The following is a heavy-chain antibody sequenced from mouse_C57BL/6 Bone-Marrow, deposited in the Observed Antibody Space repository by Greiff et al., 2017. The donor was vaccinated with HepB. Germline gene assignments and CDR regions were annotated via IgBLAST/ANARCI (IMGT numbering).Heavy chain of an antibody. CDR2: GQGLEWIG. CDR1: YTFSRRVH. V-gene: IGHV1-87*01. D-gene: IGHD1-1*01. CDR3: SEDTAVYYVANYYGSTYYAMDY. Sequence: VQLQQSGPELARPWASVKISCQAFYTFSRRVHFAIRDTNYWMQWVKQRPGQGLEWIGASYPGNGDTSYNQKFKGKATLTADKSSSTAYMQLSSLTSEDTAVYYVANYYGSTYYAMDYWGQGTSVTVSS. J-gene: IGHJ4*01.